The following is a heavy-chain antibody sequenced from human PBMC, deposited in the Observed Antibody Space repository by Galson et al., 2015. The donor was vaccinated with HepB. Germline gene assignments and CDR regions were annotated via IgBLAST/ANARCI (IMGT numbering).Heavy chain of an antibody. V-gene: IGHV3-7*03. CDR1: GFSFWSYW. CDR2: IKPDGTKT. J-gene: IGHJ4*02. CDR3: ARHWAPHDC. Sequence: SLRLSCAASGFSFWSYWMSWVRQAPGKGLEWVANIKPDGTKTDYMDSVKGRFIISRDNAKNSLYLQMSNLRVEDTAVYYCARHWAPHDCWGQGTLVTVSS. D-gene: IGHD3-16*01.